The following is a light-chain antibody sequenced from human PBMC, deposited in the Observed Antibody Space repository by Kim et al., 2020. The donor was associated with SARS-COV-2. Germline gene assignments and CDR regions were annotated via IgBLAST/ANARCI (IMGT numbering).Light chain of an antibody. Sequence: GQRVTCSCSERSSNIGSKAVNWYRQLPGTAPKHLIYSNNKRPSGVPDRFSGSKSGASASLAISGLQSEDEADYYCAAWDDSLNGYVFGTGTNVTVL. V-gene: IGLV1-44*01. CDR3: AAWDDSLNGYV. CDR1: SSNIGSKA. CDR2: SNN. J-gene: IGLJ1*01.